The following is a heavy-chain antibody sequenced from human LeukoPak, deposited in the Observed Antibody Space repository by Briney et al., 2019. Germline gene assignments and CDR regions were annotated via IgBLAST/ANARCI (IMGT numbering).Heavy chain of an antibody. CDR3: ARGSYSSSSDY. D-gene: IGHD6-6*01. CDR2: ISSSSGYI. V-gene: IGHV3-21*01. CDR1: GFTSGSYS. J-gene: IGHJ4*02. Sequence: GGSLRLSCAASGFTSGSYSMNWVRQAPGKGLEWVSSISSSSGYIYYADSVKGRFTISRDNAKNSLYLQMNSLRAEDTAVYYCARGSYSSSSDYWGQGTLVTVSS.